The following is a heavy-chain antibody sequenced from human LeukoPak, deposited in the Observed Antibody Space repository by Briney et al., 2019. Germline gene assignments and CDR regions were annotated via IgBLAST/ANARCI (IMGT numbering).Heavy chain of an antibody. CDR3: AGGYYFDY. D-gene: IGHD3-22*01. J-gene: IGHJ4*02. CDR2: IVGSGGPT. Sequence: PGGSLRLSCAASGFTFSSYAMSWVRQAPGEGLEWVSSIVGSGGPTYYADSVKGRFTISRDNSKNTLHLQMNSLRAEDTAVYYCAGGYYFDYWGQGTLVTVSS. V-gene: IGHV3-23*01. CDR1: GFTFSSYA.